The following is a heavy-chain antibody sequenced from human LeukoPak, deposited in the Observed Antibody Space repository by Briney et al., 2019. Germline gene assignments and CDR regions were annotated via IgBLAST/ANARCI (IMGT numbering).Heavy chain of an antibody. Sequence: PGGSLRLSCAASGFTFRDYYMSWIRQAPGKGLEGVSYISSSSTYTNYADSVKGRFTISRDNAKNSLYLQMNSLRAEDTAVYYCARLRSGNSEYYFDYWGQGTLVTVSS. CDR2: ISSSSTYT. V-gene: IGHV3-11*03. CDR3: ARLRSGNSEYYFDY. D-gene: IGHD3-10*01. CDR1: GFTFRDYY. J-gene: IGHJ4*02.